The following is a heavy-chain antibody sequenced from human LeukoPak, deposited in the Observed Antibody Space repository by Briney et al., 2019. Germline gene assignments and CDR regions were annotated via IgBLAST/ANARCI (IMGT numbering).Heavy chain of an antibody. Sequence: SKTQSLTCTVSGGSINTANYYWGWLRQPPGKGLEWIGSIYYSETTYDNPSLKSRVTISIETSKNQFSLRLSSVTASDTAVYYCARQRADYYYYYVDVWGEGTTVAVS. CDR2: IYYSETT. CDR1: GGSINTANYY. J-gene: IGHJ6*03. CDR3: ARQRADYYYYYVDV. V-gene: IGHV4-39*01.